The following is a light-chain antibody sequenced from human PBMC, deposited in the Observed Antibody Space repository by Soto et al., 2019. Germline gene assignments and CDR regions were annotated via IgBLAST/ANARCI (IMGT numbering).Light chain of an antibody. CDR2: AVS. V-gene: IGLV2-14*03. CDR3: ISYTDRQSYL. J-gene: IGLJ1*01. Sequence: QSGLTHPASVSGSPGQSITISCSGTSSDIGRYNHVAWYQQFPGKTPKLMIYAVSDRPPGVSDRFSGSTSAITASVTTPGHQTEDEADYYCISYTDRQSYLFGTGTKVTVL. CDR1: SSDIGRYNH.